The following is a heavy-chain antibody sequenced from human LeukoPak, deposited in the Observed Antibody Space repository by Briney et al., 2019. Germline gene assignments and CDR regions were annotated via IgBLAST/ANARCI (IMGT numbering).Heavy chain of an antibody. CDR2: IYHSGST. V-gene: IGHV4-38-2*02. CDR1: GYSISSGYY. D-gene: IGHD2-15*01. CDR3: ARLHIVVVVAATRGTLDY. J-gene: IGHJ4*02. Sequence: SETLSLTCTVSGYSISSGYYWGWIRQPPGKGLEWIGSIYHSGSTYYNPSLKSRVTISVDTSKNQFSLKLSSVTAADTAVYYCARLHIVVVVAATRGTLDYWGQGTLVTVSS.